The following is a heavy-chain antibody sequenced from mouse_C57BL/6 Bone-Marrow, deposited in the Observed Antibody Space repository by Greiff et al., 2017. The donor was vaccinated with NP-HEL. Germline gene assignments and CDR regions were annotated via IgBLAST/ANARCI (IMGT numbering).Heavy chain of an antibody. CDR3: ARDYYGIYYFDY. CDR1: GYAFSSSW. D-gene: IGHD1-1*01. J-gene: IGHJ2*01. V-gene: IGHV1-82*01. Sequence: VKLVESGPELVKPGASVKISCKASGYAFSSSWMNWVKQRPGKGLEWIGRIYPGDGDTNYNGKFKGKATLTADKSSSTAYMQLSSLTSEDSAVYFCARDYYGIYYFDYWGQGTTLTVSS. CDR2: IYPGDGDT.